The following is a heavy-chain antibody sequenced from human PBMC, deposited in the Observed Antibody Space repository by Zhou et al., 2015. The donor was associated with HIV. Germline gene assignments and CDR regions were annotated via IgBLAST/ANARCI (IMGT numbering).Heavy chain of an antibody. Sequence: QLQLVQSGAEVKKPGSSVRVSCRVSGGTFSSYAISWVRQAPGQGLEWMGGIIPIFGTANYAQKFQGRVTITADESTSTAYMELSSLRSEDTAVYYCARGLLWFTTITSYGMDVWGQGTTVTVSS. CDR2: IIPIFGTA. CDR1: GGTFSSYA. D-gene: IGHD3-10*01. V-gene: IGHV1-69*01. J-gene: IGHJ6*02. CDR3: ARGLLWFTTITSYGMDV.